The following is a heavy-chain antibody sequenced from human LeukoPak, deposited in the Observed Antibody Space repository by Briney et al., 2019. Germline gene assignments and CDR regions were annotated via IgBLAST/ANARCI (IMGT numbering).Heavy chain of an antibody. J-gene: IGHJ6*02. CDR3: ARDYYGSGSYYLPGYYGMDV. CDR2: IYYSGST. D-gene: IGHD3-10*01. CDR1: GGSIGSGGYY. Sequence: PSQTLSLTCTVSGGSIGSGGYYWSWIRQHPGKGLEWIGYIYYSGSTYYNPSLKSRVTISVDTSKNQFSLKLSSVTAADTAVYYCARDYYGSGSYYLPGYYGMDVWGQGTTVTVSS. V-gene: IGHV4-31*03.